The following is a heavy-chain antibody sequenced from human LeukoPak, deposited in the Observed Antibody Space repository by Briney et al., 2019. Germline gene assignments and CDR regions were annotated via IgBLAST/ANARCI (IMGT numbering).Heavy chain of an antibody. V-gene: IGHV3-30*04. CDR2: ISYDGSNK. Sequence: GRSLRLSCAASGFTFSSYAMHWVRQAPGKGLEWVAVISYDGSNKYYADSVKGRFTISRDNSKNTLYLQMNSLRAEDTAVYYCARSTRLGYFDYWGQGTLVTVSS. J-gene: IGHJ4*02. CDR3: ARSTRLGYFDY. CDR1: GFTFSSYA. D-gene: IGHD6-19*01.